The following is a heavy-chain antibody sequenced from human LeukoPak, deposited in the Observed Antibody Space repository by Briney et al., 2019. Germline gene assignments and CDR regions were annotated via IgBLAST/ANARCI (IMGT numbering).Heavy chain of an antibody. CDR2: IYYSGST. J-gene: IGHJ5*02. D-gene: IGHD3-22*01. CDR1: GGSISSSSYY. V-gene: IGHV4-39*01. Sequence: PSETLSPTCTVSGGSISSSSYYWGWIRQPPGKGLEWIGSIYYSGSTYYNPSLKSRVTISVDTSKNQFSLKLSSVTAADTAVYYCARPRYYYDSSGYQNWFDPWGQGTLVTVSS. CDR3: ARPRYYYDSSGYQNWFDP.